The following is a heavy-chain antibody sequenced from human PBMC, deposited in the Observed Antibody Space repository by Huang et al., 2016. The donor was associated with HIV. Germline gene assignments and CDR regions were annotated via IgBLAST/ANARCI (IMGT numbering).Heavy chain of an antibody. V-gene: IGHV1-18*04. J-gene: IGHJ4*02. D-gene: IGHD3-16*01. Sequence: QIHLVQSGPEVKQPGASVKVSCKASGYKFHIYEITWVRQTPGQGLEWMGWISGDNVSTRFAQKFQDRLPMTTDVSTSTAYLELRSLRLDYTAVYYCARTKGEFDFWGQGALVTVSS. CDR2: ISGDNVST. CDR3: ARTKGEFDF. CDR1: GYKFHIYE.